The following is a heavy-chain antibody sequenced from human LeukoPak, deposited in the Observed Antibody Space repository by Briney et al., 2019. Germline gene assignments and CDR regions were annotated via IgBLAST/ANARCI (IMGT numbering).Heavy chain of an antibody. J-gene: IGHJ4*02. CDR3: ARGVEPLAANTLAY. CDR1: GFTVITND. CDR2: LYSDGNT. V-gene: IGHV3-53*01. Sequence: GGSLRLSCAASGFTVITNDMTWVRQAPGKGLEWVSVLYSDGNTKYADSVQGRFTISRDNSKNALYLEMNGLSPDDTAVYYCARGVEPLAANTLAYWGQGTLVTVSS. D-gene: IGHD1-14*01.